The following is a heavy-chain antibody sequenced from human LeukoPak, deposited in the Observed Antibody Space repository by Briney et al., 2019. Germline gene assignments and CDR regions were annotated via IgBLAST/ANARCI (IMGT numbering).Heavy chain of an antibody. CDR3: ATFIVGATTFDY. CDR1: GGSISSSSYY. CDR2: IYYSGST. Sequence: KPSETLSLTCTVSGGSISSSSYYWGWIRQPPGKGLEWIGSIYYSGSTYYNPSLKSRVTISVDTSKNQFSLKLSSVTAADTAVYYCATFIVGATTFDYWGQGTLVTVSS. J-gene: IGHJ4*02. D-gene: IGHD1-26*01. V-gene: IGHV4-39*07.